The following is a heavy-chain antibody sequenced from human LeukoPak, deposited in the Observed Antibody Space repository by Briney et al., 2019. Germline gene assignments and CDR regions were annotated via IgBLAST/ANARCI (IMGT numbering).Heavy chain of an antibody. Sequence: GGSLRLSCATSGFTFSSYWMSWVRQAPGKGLEWVVNIKQDGSEKHYVDSGKGRFTISRDNAKNSLYLQMNSLRAEDTAVYYCARGLVATRRGYQYYMDVWGKGTTVTVSS. J-gene: IGHJ6*03. D-gene: IGHD5-12*01. CDR2: IKQDGSEK. V-gene: IGHV3-7*01. CDR1: GFTFSSYW. CDR3: ARGLVATRRGYQYYMDV.